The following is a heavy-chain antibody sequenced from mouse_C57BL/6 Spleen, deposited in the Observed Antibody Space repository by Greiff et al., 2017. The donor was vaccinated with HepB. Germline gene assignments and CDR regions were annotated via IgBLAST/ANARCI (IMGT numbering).Heavy chain of an antibody. CDR2: IDPSDSYT. V-gene: IGHV1-69*01. CDR1: GYTFTSYW. Sequence: QVQLKQPGAELVMPGASVKLSCKASGYTFTSYWMHWVKQRPGQGLEWIGEIDPSDSYTNYNQKFKGKSTLTVDKSSSTAYMQLSSLTSEDSAVYYCARGTTVAPYYFDYWGQGTTLTVSS. D-gene: IGHD1-1*01. J-gene: IGHJ2*01. CDR3: ARGTTVAPYYFDY.